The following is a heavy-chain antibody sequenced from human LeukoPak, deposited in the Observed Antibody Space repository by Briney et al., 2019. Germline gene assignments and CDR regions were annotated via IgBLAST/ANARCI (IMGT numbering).Heavy chain of an antibody. CDR1: GFTFSNYG. D-gene: IGHD3-16*02. CDR3: AKVGYPGYYFTDV. Sequence: PGGTLRLSCAASGFTFSNYGMIWVRQAPGKGLAWVANISRSGGSIDYADSVKGRITISRDNSKNTLYLQMNSLRADDTAVYYCAKVGYPGYYFTDVWGNGTTVTISS. V-gene: IGHV3-23*01. J-gene: IGHJ6*03. CDR2: ISRSGGSI.